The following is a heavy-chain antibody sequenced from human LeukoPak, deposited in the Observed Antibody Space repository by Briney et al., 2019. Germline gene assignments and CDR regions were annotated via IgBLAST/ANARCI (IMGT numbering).Heavy chain of an antibody. V-gene: IGHV3-23*01. CDR3: AKEAGYCSSTSCYPFDY. CDR2: ISGSGGST. Sequence: TGGSLRLSCAASGFTFSSYAMSWVRQAPGKGLEWVSAISGSGGSTYYAGSVKGRFTISRDNSKNTLYLQMNSLRAEDTAVYYCAKEAGYCSSTSCYPFDYWGQGTLVTVSS. J-gene: IGHJ4*02. CDR1: GFTFSSYA. D-gene: IGHD2-2*03.